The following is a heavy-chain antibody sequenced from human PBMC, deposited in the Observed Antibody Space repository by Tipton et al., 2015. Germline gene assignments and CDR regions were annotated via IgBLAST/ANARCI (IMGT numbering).Heavy chain of an antibody. V-gene: IGHV4-61*01. Sequence: GLVKPSENLSLTCTVSGGSVTSGSYYWSWIRQPPGKGLEWIGYISYSGSTHYNPSFKSRVAISVDTSKNQFSLTLNSVTAADTAVYYCARDLEHGMDVWGQGTTVTVSS. CDR2: ISYSGST. J-gene: IGHJ6*02. CDR1: GGSVTSGSYY. CDR3: ARDLEHGMDV. D-gene: IGHD5-24*01.